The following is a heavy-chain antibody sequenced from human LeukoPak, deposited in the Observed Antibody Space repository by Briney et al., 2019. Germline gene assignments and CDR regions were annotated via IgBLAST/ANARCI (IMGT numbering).Heavy chain of an antibody. CDR3: ARHHNYQLLYRGYSGFHGWFDP. Sequence: PSETLSLTCTVSGGSISSSYYYWGWIRQPPGKGLEWIGSIYYSGSTYYNPSLKSRVTISVDTSKNQFSLKLSSVTAADTAVYYCARHHNYQLLYRGYSGFHGWFDPWGQGTLVTVSS. CDR2: IYYSGST. D-gene: IGHD2-2*02. V-gene: IGHV4-39*01. J-gene: IGHJ5*02. CDR1: GGSISSSYYY.